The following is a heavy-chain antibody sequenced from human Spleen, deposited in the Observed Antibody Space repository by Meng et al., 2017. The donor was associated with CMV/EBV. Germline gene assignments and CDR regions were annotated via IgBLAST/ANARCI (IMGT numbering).Heavy chain of an antibody. CDR2: IYYSGST. CDR1: GGSISSSSYY. V-gene: IGHV4-39*01. J-gene: IGHJ4*02. D-gene: IGHD2-15*01. CDR3: ARGYCSGGSCYPFDY. Sequence: SGGSISSSSYYWGWIRQHPGEGLEWIGSIYYSGSTYYNPSLKSRVTISVDTSKNQFSLKLSSVTAADTAVYYCARGYCSGGSCYPFDYWGQGTLVTVSS.